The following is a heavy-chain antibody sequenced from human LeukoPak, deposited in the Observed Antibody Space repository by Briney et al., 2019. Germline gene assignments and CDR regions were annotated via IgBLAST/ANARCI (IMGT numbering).Heavy chain of an antibody. Sequence: ASVKVSCKASGYTFTNYYIHWVRQAPGQGLEWMGLINPGGGNTNYAQNFQGRVTMTRDTSASTVYMELSSLRSEDTAIYYCARIRDGYNDAYDIWGQGTMVTVSS. D-gene: IGHD5-24*01. CDR3: ARIRDGYNDAYDI. J-gene: IGHJ3*02. V-gene: IGHV1-46*01. CDR2: INPGGGNT. CDR1: GYTFTNYY.